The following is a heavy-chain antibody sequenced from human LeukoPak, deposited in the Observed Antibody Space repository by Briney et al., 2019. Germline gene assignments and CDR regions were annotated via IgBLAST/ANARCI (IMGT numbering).Heavy chain of an antibody. J-gene: IGHJ1*01. CDR1: GGTFSSYA. V-gene: IGHV1-46*01. D-gene: IGHD3-22*01. CDR3: ARVGPSNYYDSSEYFQH. Sequence: VASVKVSCKASGGTFSSYAISWVRQAPGQGLEWMGIINPTGGTTIYAQMFQGRLTMTRDMSTSTVYMELSSLRSEDTAVYYCARVGPSNYYDSSEYFQHWGQGTLVTVSS. CDR2: INPTGGTT.